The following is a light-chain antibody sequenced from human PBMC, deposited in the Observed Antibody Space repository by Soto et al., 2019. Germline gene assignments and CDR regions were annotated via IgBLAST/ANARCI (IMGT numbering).Light chain of an antibody. CDR2: KAS. CDR3: QQRSNWPLSIT. CDR1: QSVLYSSNNKNY. Sequence: DIVMTQSPDSLAVSLGERATINCKSSQSVLYSSNNKNYLAWYQQKPGTPPKLLIYKASTLQSGVPSRFSGSGSGTDFTLTISSLEPEDFAVYYCQQRSNWPLSITFGQGTRLEIK. V-gene: IGKV4-1*01. J-gene: IGKJ5*01.